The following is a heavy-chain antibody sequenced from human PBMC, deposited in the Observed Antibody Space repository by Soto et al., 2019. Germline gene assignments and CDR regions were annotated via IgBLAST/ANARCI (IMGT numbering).Heavy chain of an antibody. V-gene: IGHV4-39*01. Sequence: SETLSLTCIVSGESISSSSYYWGWIRQLPGKGLEWIGSIYYSGRTYYNPSFKSRVTISIDTSKNQFSLKLSSVTATDTAVYYCARQRTTVVTQAYFDHWGQGALVTVSS. J-gene: IGHJ4*02. CDR1: GESISSSSYY. CDR3: ARQRTTVVTQAYFDH. CDR2: IYYSGRT. D-gene: IGHD2-21*02.